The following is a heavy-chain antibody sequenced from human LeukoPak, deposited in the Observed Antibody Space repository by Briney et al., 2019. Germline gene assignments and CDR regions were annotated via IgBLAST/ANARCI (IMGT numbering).Heavy chain of an antibody. V-gene: IGHV4-34*01. Sequence: LSCAASGFTVSSNYMSWVRQAPGKGLEWIGEINHSGSTNYNPSLKSRVTISVDTSKNQFSLKLSSVTAADTAVYYCARGSMITDAFDIWGQGTMVTVSS. CDR1: GFTVSSNY. CDR3: ARGSMITDAFDI. J-gene: IGHJ3*02. CDR2: INHSGST. D-gene: IGHD3-16*01.